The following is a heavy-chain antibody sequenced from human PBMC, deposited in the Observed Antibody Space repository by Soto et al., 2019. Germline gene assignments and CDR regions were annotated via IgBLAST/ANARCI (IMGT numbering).Heavy chain of an antibody. CDR2: INHSGST. CDR3: ARRITMVRGPASNNWFDP. J-gene: IGHJ5*02. D-gene: IGHD3-10*01. Sequence: PSETLSLTCAVYGGSFSGYYWSWIRQPPGKGLEWIGEINHSGSTNYNPSLKSRVTISVDTSKNQFSLKLSSVTAADTAVYYCARRITMVRGPASNNWFDPWGQGTLVTVSS. CDR1: GGSFSGYY. V-gene: IGHV4-34*01.